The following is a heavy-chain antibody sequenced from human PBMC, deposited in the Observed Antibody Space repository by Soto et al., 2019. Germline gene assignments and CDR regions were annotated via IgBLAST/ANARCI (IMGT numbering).Heavy chain of an antibody. CDR2: SSATGSGR. CDR1: GFTFSSYG. CDR3: AKDRRAGGNYGFYSDF. D-gene: IGHD1-7*01. V-gene: IGHV3-23*01. Sequence: LRLSCAASGFTFSSYGMTWVRQAPGKGLEWVSFSSATGSGRYYADSVKGRFTISRDNSKNTLYLQMSSLRADDTAVYYCAKDRRAGGNYGFYSDFWGQGALVTVSS. J-gene: IGHJ4*02.